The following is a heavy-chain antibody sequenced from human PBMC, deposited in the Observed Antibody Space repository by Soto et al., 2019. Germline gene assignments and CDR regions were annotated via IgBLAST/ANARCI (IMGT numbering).Heavy chain of an antibody. Sequence: QVQLQESGPGLVKPSQTLSLTCTVSGGSISSGDYYWSWIRQPPGKGLEWIGYIYYSGSTYYNPSLKSRFTISVDTSKNQFSLKLSSVTAADTAVYYCVRVGGFGATTIDYWGQGTLVTVSS. CDR2: IYYSGST. V-gene: IGHV4-30-4*01. CDR3: VRVGGFGATTIDY. J-gene: IGHJ4*02. CDR1: GGSISSGDYY. D-gene: IGHD3-10*01.